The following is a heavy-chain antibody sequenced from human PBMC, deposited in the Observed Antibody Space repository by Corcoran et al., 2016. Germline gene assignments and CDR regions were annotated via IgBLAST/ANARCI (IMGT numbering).Heavy chain of an antibody. J-gene: IGHJ6*02. D-gene: IGHD6-19*01. CDR2: ISPNSGGT. V-gene: IGHV1-2*02. CDR1: GYTFTGYY. Sequence: QVQLVQSGAEVKKPGASVKVSCKASGYTFTGYYMHWVRQAPGQGLEWMGWISPNSGGTNYAQKFQGRVTMTRDTSISTAYMELSRLRSDDTAVYYCAIGHSSGWYQGYYYYYGMDVWGQGTTVTVSS. CDR3: AIGHSSGWYQGYYYYYGMDV.